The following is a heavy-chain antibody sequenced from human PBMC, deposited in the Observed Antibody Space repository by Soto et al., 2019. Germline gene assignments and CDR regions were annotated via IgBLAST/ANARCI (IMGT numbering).Heavy chain of an antibody. V-gene: IGHV4-61*08. D-gene: IGHD5-18*01. CDR3: ARIPVDTSMIYWLDP. J-gene: IGHJ5*02. CDR1: GGSVSSGDYY. CDR2: IYYSGNT. Sequence: QVQLQESGPGLVKPSETLSLTCTVSGGSVSSGDYYWSWIRQPPGKGLEWIGYIYYSGNTNYNPSLESRVIISVDTSKNLFSLKLTPVTAADTAVYYCARIPVDTSMIYWLDPWGQGTLVTVSS.